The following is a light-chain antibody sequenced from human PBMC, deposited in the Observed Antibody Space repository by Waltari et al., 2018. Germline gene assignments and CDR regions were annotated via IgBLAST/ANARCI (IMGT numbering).Light chain of an antibody. CDR3: QQRSNWPLT. Sequence: EIVLTQSPATLSLSPVERATLSCRASQSVSNYLGWYQQKPGQAPRLLIYDASNRATGIPARFSGSGSGTDFTLTINSLEPEDFAVYYCQQRSNWPLTFGGGTKVEIK. V-gene: IGKV3-11*01. J-gene: IGKJ4*01. CDR1: QSVSNY. CDR2: DAS.